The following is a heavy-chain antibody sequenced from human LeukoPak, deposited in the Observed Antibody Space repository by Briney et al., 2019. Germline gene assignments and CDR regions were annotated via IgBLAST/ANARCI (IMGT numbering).Heavy chain of an antibody. Sequence: SETLSLTCTVSGGSISTYYWSWIRQPPGKGVEWIGYIYYSGSTYYNPSLKSRVTISVDTSKNQFSLKLNGVTAADTAVYYCARNKPLDPFDIWGQGTMVTVSS. CDR2: IYYSGST. J-gene: IGHJ3*02. D-gene: IGHD1/OR15-1a*01. CDR1: GGSISTYY. CDR3: ARNKPLDPFDI. V-gene: IGHV4-59*01.